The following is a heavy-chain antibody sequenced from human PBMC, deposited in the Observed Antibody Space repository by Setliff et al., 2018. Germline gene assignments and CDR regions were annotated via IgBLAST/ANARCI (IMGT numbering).Heavy chain of an antibody. Sequence: GASVKVSCKASGNSFTGFYIHWVRQAPGQGLEWMGWISAHNGNTDYAQKLQGRVTMTTDTSTSTAYMELDSLRSEDTAVYYCARSPAVLGIVYLDPWGQGTLVTVSS. V-gene: IGHV1-18*04. J-gene: IGHJ5*02. CDR3: ARSPAVLGIVYLDP. CDR2: ISAHNGNT. CDR1: GNSFTGFY. D-gene: IGHD2-15*01.